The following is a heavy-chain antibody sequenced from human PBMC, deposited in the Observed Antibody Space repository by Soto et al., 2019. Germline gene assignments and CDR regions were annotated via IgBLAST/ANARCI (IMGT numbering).Heavy chain of an antibody. Sequence: GGSLRLSCAASGFTFSSYAMHWVRQAPGKGLEWVAVISYDGSNKYYADSVKGRFTISRDNSKNTLYLQMNSLRAEDTAVYYCARDSRPYWLVCYFDYWGQGTLVTVSS. CDR1: GFTFSSYA. CDR2: ISYDGSNK. V-gene: IGHV3-30-3*01. D-gene: IGHD6-6*01. CDR3: ARDSRPYWLVCYFDY. J-gene: IGHJ4*02.